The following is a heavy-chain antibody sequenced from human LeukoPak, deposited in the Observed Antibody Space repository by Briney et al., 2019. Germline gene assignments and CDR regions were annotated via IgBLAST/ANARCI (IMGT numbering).Heavy chain of an antibody. V-gene: IGHV3-53*01. CDR1: GFTVSSNY. Sequence: PGGSLRLFCAASGFTVSSNYMSWVRQAPGKGLEWVSVIYSGGSTYYADSVKGRFTISRDNSKNTLYLQMNSLRAEDTAVYYCARVQVDTAMVLWGQGTLVTVSS. CDR3: ARVQVDTAMVL. J-gene: IGHJ4*02. D-gene: IGHD5-18*01. CDR2: IYSGGST.